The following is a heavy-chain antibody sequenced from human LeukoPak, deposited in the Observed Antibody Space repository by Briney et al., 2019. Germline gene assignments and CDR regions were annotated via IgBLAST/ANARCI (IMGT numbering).Heavy chain of an antibody. CDR2: IWYDGSNK. V-gene: IGHV3-33*01. CDR1: GFTFSSYG. CDR3: ARVGRAYSSSWYYYYYYYYGMDV. J-gene: IGHJ6*02. D-gene: IGHD6-13*01. Sequence: GRSLRLSCAASGFTFSSYGMHWVRQAPGKGLEWVAVIWYDGSNKYYADSVKGRFTISRDNSKNTLYLQMNSLRAEDTAVYYCARVGRAYSSSWYYYYYYYYGMDVWGQGTTVTVS.